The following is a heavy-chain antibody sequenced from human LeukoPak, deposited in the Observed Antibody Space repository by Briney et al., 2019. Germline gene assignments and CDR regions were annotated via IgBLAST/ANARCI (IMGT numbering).Heavy chain of an antibody. CDR1: GASISSYY. V-gene: IGHV4-4*07. D-gene: IGHD4-17*01. CDR2: IYTSGST. Sequence: SETLSLTCTVSGASISSYYWSWIRQPAGKGLEWIGRIYTSGSTNYNPSLKSRVTMSVDTSKNQFSLKLSSVTAADTAVYYCARDHVDYGDRHWYFDLWGRGTLVTVSS. CDR3: ARDHVDYGDRHWYFDL. J-gene: IGHJ2*01.